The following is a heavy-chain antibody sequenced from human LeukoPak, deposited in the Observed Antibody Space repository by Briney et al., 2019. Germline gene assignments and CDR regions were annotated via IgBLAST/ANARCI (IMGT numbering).Heavy chain of an antibody. Sequence: GKSLRLSCAASGFTFSSYGMHWVRQDPGKGLEWVAVISYDGSNKYYTDSVKGRFTISRDNSKNTLYLQMNSLRAEDTAVYYCARDLDWFDPWGQGTLVTVSS. V-gene: IGHV3-30-3*01. CDR1: GFTFSSYG. J-gene: IGHJ5*02. CDR2: ISYDGSNK. CDR3: ARDLDWFDP.